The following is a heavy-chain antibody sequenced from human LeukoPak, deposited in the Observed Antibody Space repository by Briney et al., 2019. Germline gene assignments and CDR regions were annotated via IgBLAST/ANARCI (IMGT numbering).Heavy chain of an antibody. Sequence: SETLSLTCTVSGGSISSGDYYWSWIRQPPGKGLEWIGYIYYSGSTYYNPSLKSRVTISLDTSKNQFSLKVTSVTAADTAVYYCARSAAGTLDIWGQGTMVTVSS. D-gene: IGHD6-13*01. J-gene: IGHJ3*02. CDR2: IYYSGST. V-gene: IGHV4-30-4*01. CDR3: ARSAAGTLDI. CDR1: GGSISSGDYY.